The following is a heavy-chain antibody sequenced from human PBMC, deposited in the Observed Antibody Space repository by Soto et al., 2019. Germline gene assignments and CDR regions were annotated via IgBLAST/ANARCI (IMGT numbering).Heavy chain of an antibody. D-gene: IGHD7-27*01. V-gene: IGHV3-21*01. J-gene: IGHJ4*02. Sequence: EVQLVESGGGLVKPGGSLRLSCSASGFTFNTYTMNWVRQAPGKGLEWVSSISSANSYIYYADSVKGRFTISRDNAENSLYLQMGSLRAEDTAVYYCARGVGIDYWGQGTLVTVSS. CDR1: GFTFNTYT. CDR2: ISSANSYI. CDR3: ARGVGIDY.